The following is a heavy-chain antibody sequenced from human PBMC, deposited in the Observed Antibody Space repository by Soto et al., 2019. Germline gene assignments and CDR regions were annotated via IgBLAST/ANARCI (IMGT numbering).Heavy chain of an antibody. CDR1: GGSISSYY. Sequence: SETLSLTSTVSGGSISSYYWSWVRQPPGKGLEWIGYIYYSGSTNYNPSLKSRVTISVDTSKNQFSLKLSSVTAADTAVYYCASQGSRAAGPDYWGQGTLVTVSS. V-gene: IGHV4-59*01. J-gene: IGHJ4*02. CDR2: IYYSGST. CDR3: ASQGSRAAGPDY. D-gene: IGHD6-13*01.